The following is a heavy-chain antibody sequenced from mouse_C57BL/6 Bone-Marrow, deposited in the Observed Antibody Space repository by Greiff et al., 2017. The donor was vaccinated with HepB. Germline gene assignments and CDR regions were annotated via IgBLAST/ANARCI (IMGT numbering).Heavy chain of an antibody. D-gene: IGHD3-1*01. J-gene: IGHJ1*03. V-gene: IGHV1-9*01. CDR1: GYTFTGYW. CDR3: ARREARYPYWYFDV. Sequence: QVQLQQSGAELMKPGASVKLSCKATGYTFTGYWIEWVKQRPGHGLEWIGEILPGSGSTNYNEKFKGKATFTADTSSNTAYMQISSLTTEDSAIYYYARREARYPYWYFDVWGTGTTVTVSS. CDR2: ILPGSGST.